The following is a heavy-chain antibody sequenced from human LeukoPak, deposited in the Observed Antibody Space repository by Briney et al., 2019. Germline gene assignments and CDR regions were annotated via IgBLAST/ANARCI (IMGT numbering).Heavy chain of an antibody. CDR1: GGTFSSYA. Sequence: SVKVPCKASGGTFSSYAISWVRQAPGQGLEWMGGIIPIFGTANYAQKFQGRVTITADESTSTAYMELSSLRSEDTAVYFCASAPRYSSSWPNNWFDPWGQGTLVTVSS. D-gene: IGHD6-13*01. CDR3: ASAPRYSSSWPNNWFDP. V-gene: IGHV1-69*13. CDR2: IIPIFGTA. J-gene: IGHJ5*02.